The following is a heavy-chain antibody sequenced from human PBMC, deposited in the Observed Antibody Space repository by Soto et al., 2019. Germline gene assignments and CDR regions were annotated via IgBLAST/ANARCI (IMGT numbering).Heavy chain of an antibody. CDR1: GGSISSSSYY. J-gene: IGHJ4*02. D-gene: IGHD1-26*01. Sequence: QLQLQESGPGLVKPSETLSLTCTVSGGSISSSSYYWGWIRQPPGKGLEWIGSIYYSGSTYYNPSLKSRVTISVDTSKNQFSLKLSSVTAADTAVYYCARSGGSYPWSLDYWGQGTLVTVSS. CDR2: IYYSGST. CDR3: ARSGGSYPWSLDY. V-gene: IGHV4-39*01.